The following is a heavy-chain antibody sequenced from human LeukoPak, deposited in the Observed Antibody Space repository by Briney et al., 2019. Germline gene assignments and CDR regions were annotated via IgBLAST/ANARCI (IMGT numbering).Heavy chain of an antibody. D-gene: IGHD6-6*01. CDR3: ARAPGWGSSQPNGAFDI. J-gene: IGHJ3*02. CDR2: ISNSETT. V-gene: IGHV4-4*07. Sequence: SETLSLTCTVSGASLSSYHWSWIRQPAGKGLEWIGRISNSETTNYSPSLKSRVTISVDKSKNQFSLGLSSVTAADTAVYYCARAPGWGSSQPNGAFDIWGQGTIVTISS. CDR1: GASLSSYH.